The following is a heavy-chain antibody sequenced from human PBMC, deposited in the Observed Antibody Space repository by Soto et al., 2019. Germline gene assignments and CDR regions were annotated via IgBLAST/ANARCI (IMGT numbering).Heavy chain of an antibody. J-gene: IGHJ4*02. CDR2: IIPIFGTA. CDR1: GGTFSSYA. CDR3: ARGQPKTYYYDSSGKRVFSSLPDY. Sequence: GASVKVSCKASGGTFSSYAISWVRQAPGQGLEWMGGIIPIFGTANYAQKFQGRVTITADKSTSTAYMELSSLRSEDTAVYYCARGQPKTYYYDSSGKRVFSSLPDYWGQGNLVTVSS. D-gene: IGHD3-22*01. V-gene: IGHV1-69*06.